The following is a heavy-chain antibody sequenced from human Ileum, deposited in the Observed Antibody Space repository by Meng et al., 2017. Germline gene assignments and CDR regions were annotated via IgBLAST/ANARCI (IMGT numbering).Heavy chain of an antibody. V-gene: IGHV3-33*01. CDR1: GFTLNNYG. D-gene: IGHD1-26*01. CDR3: ARDPGREGPIDY. Sequence: QVHLGESGGGVVQPGTSLRLSCVASGFTLNNYGMHWVRQAPGKGLEWVAVIWHDGKNKYYGDSVKDRFTISRDNSKNILYLQLTSLTAEDTAVYYCARDPGREGPIDYWGQGTLVTASS. CDR2: IWHDGKNK. J-gene: IGHJ4*02.